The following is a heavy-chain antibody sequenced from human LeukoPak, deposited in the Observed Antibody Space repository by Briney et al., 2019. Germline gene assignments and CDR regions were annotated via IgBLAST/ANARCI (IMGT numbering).Heavy chain of an antibody. CDR3: ARVWGGGIAAPRH. Sequence: GASVKVSCKASGYTFTGYYMHWVRQAPGQGLEWMGWINPNSGGTNYAQTFQGRVTMTRDTSISTAYMELSRLRSDDTAVYYCARVWGGGIAAPRHWGQGTLVTVSS. J-gene: IGHJ4*02. CDR1: GYTFTGYY. D-gene: IGHD6-6*01. V-gene: IGHV1-2*02. CDR2: INPNSGGT.